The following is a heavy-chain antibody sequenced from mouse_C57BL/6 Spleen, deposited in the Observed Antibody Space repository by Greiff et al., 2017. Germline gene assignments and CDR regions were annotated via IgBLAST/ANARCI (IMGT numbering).Heavy chain of an antibody. V-gene: IGHV1-64*01. D-gene: IGHD2-1*01. CDR3: ARGHGKGYFDV. J-gene: IGHJ1*03. Sequence: VQLQQSGPELVKPGASVKISCKASGYTFTSYWMHWVKQRPGQGLEWIGMIHPNSGSTNYNEKFKSKATLTVDKSSSTAYMQRSSLTSEDAAVYYCARGHGKGYFDVWGTGTTVTVSS. CDR2: IHPNSGST. CDR1: GYTFTSYW.